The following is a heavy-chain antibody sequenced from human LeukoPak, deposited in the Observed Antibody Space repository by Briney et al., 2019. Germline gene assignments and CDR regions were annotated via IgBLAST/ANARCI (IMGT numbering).Heavy chain of an antibody. D-gene: IGHD3-22*01. V-gene: IGHV4-4*07. J-gene: IGHJ3*02. CDR2: IYTSGST. CDR1: VGSISSYY. Sequence: SETLSLTCTVSVGSISSYYWSWIRQPAGKGLEGIGRIYTSGSTNYNPSLKSRVTMSVDTSKNQFSLKLSSVTAADTAVYYCARDSGYRGAFDIWGQGTMVTVSS. CDR3: ARDSGYRGAFDI.